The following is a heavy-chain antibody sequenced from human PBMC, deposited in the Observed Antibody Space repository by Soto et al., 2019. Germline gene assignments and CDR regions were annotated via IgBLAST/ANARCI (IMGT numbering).Heavy chain of an antibody. CDR2: INPSGGST. CDR1: GYTFTSYY. J-gene: IGHJ4*02. CDR3: ARDFQGGGYDYFDY. Sequence: QVQLVQSGAEVKKPGASVKVSCMASGYTFTSYYMHWVRQAPGQGLEWMGIINPSGGSTSYAQKFQGRVTMTRDTSTSTVYMELSSLRSEDTPVSYCARDFQGGGYDYFDYWGQGTLVTVSS. V-gene: IGHV1-46*01. D-gene: IGHD5-12*01.